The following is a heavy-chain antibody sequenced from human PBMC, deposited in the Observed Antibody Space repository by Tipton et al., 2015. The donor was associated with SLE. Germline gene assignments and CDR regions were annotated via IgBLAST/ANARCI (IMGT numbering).Heavy chain of an antibody. J-gene: IGHJ4*02. Sequence: TLSLTCTVSGGSISSYYWSWIRQPPGKGLEWIGYIYTSGSTNYNPSLKSRVTISVDTSKNHFSLKLSSVTAADTAVYYCARGRLSPSAIAVAGSASDYWGQGTLVTVSS. D-gene: IGHD6-19*01. CDR3: ARGRLSPSAIAVAGSASDY. CDR2: IYTSGST. CDR1: GGSISSYY. V-gene: IGHV4-4*08.